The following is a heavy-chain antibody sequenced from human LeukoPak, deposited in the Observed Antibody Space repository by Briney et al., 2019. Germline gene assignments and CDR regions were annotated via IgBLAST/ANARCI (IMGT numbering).Heavy chain of an antibody. J-gene: IGHJ6*03. V-gene: IGHV3-48*01. D-gene: IGHD3-10*01. CDR2: ISSSSSTI. Sequence: GGSLRLSCAASGFTFSSYSMNWIRQAPGKGLEWVSYISSSSSTIYYADSVKGRFTISRDNAKNSLYLQMNSLRAEDTAVYYCAREGVSSRGDYYYYYYMDVWGKGTTVTVSS. CDR3: AREGVSSRGDYYYYYYMDV. CDR1: GFTFSSYS.